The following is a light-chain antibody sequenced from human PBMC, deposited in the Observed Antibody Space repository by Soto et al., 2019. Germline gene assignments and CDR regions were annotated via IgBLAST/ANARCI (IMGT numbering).Light chain of an antibody. Sequence: QSALTQPASVSGSPGQSITISCTGSSSDVGGYNYVSWYQQHPGKAPILMIYDVSNRPSGVSNRFSGSTSGNTASLTISGLQAEDEADYYCSSYTSSSPLYVFGTGTKVTVL. CDR2: DVS. J-gene: IGLJ1*01. CDR3: SSYTSSSPLYV. V-gene: IGLV2-14*01. CDR1: SSDVGGYNY.